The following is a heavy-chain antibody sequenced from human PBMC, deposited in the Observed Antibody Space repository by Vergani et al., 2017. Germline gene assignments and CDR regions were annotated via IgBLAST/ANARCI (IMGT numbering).Heavy chain of an antibody. D-gene: IGHD6-6*01. J-gene: IGHJ5*02. CDR1: GFSLSTSGMC. V-gene: IGHV2-70*01. Sequence: QVTLRESGPALVKPTQTLTLTCTFSGFSLSTSGMCVSWIRQPPGKALEWLALIDWDDDKYYSTSLKTRITISKDTSENQVVLTMTNMDPVDTATYYCARIRSTGYSSSPGWFDPWGQGTLVTVSS. CDR3: ARIRSTGYSSSPGWFDP. CDR2: IDWDDDK.